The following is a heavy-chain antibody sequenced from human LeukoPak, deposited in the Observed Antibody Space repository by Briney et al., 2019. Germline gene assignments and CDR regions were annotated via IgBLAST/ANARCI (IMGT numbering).Heavy chain of an antibody. CDR2: MNPNSGNT. D-gene: IGHD6-13*01. CDR3: ARGGPIYSSSWYNWFDP. CDR1: GYTFTSYD. Sequence: GASVKVSCKASGYTFTSYDINWVRQATGQGLEWMGWMNPNSGNTGYAQKFQGRVTMTRNTSISTAYMELSSLRSEDTAVYYCARGGPIYSSSWYNWFDPWGQGTLVTVSS. V-gene: IGHV1-8*01. J-gene: IGHJ5*02.